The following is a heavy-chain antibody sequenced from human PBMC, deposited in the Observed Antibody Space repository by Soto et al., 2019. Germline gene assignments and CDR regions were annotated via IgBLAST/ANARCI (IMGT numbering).Heavy chain of an antibody. CDR2: ISYDGSNK. Sequence: ESGGGVVQPGRSLRLSCAASGFTFSSYGMHWVRQAPGKGLEWVAVISYDGSNKYYADSVKGRFTISRDNSKNTLYLQMNSLRAEDTAVYYCAKDQVGGRFGELGYWGQGTLVTVSS. D-gene: IGHD3-10*01. CDR1: GFTFSSYG. CDR3: AKDQVGGRFGELGY. J-gene: IGHJ4*02. V-gene: IGHV3-30*18.